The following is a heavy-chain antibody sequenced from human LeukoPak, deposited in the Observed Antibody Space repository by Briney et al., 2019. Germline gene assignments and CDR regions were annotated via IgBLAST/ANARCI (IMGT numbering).Heavy chain of an antibody. D-gene: IGHD1-26*01. CDR2: VYHSGTT. J-gene: IGHJ5*02. V-gene: IGHV4-4*02. CDR1: GDSISSSDRW. CDR3: ARSPSGTSSRWFDR. Sequence: PSETLSLTCAVSGDSISSSDRWWSWVRQPPGKRLEWIGEVYHSGTTNYNPSLKSRVTISIDKSKNQFSLKLTSVTAADTAVYYCARSPSGTSSRWFDRWGQGTLVTVSS.